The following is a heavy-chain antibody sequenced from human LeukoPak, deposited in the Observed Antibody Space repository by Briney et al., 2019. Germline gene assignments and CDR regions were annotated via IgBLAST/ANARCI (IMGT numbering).Heavy chain of an antibody. Sequence: GASRKMFCKASGGTVRSYAISWGRQATGQGLEWMGGIIPIFGTANYAQKFQGRVTITTDESTSTAYMELSSLRSEDTAVYYCARSPARAISYYYYYMDVWGKGTTVTVSS. D-gene: IGHD2-2*02. CDR3: ARSPARAISYYYYYMDV. CDR2: IIPIFGTA. CDR1: GGTVRSYA. V-gene: IGHV1-69*05. J-gene: IGHJ6*03.